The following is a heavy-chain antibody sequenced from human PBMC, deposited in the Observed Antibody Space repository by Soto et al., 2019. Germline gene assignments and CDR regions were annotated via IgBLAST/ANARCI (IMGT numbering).Heavy chain of an antibody. CDR1: VFTVSSFG. CDR3: AKGTIFGVVMTGGMDV. CDR2: ISYDGSNK. D-gene: IGHD3-3*01. J-gene: IGHJ6*02. Sequence: GSLRLSGAAFVFTVSSFGMHWVRQAPGKGLEWVAVISYDGSNKYYADSVKGRFTISRDNSKNTLYLQMNSLRAEDTAVYYCAKGTIFGVVMTGGMDVWGQGTTVTVSS. V-gene: IGHV3-30*18.